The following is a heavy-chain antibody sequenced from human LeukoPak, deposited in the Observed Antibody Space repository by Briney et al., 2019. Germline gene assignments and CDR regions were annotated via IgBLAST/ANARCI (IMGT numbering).Heavy chain of an antibody. CDR1: GFTFSSYA. Sequence: TGGSLRLSCAASGFTFSSYAMSWVRQAPGKGLEWVSAISGSGGSTYYADSVKGRFTISRDNSKNTLYLQMNSLRAEDTAVYYCAKGGSSWTEYFQHWGQGTLVTVSS. CDR3: AKGGSSWTEYFQH. J-gene: IGHJ1*01. V-gene: IGHV3-23*01. D-gene: IGHD6-13*01. CDR2: ISGSGGST.